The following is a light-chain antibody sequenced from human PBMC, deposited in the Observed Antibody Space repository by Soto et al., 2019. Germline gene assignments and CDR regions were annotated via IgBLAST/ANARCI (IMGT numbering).Light chain of an antibody. CDR3: CSYAGSYSVE. Sequence: QSSLTQPRSVSGSPGQSVTIACTGTSSDVRGYHYVSWYQHHPGKAPKLIILNVNQRPSGVPARFSSSKSGNTASLTISGLQAEDEADYYCCSYAGSYSVEFGGGTKVTV. CDR1: SSDVRGYHY. CDR2: NVN. V-gene: IGLV2-11*01. J-gene: IGLJ2*01.